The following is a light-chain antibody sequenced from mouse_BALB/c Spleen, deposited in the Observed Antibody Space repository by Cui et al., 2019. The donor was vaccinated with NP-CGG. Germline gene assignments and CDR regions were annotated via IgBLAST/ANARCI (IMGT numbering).Light chain of an antibody. J-gene: IGLJ1*01. CDR1: TGAVTTSNY. V-gene: IGLV1*01. Sequence: QAVVTQESAPTTSPGETVTLTCRSNTGAVTTSNYANWVQEKPDHLFTGLIGGTNNRAPGVPARFSGSLIGDKAALTITGAQTEDEAIYFCALWYSNHWVFGGGTELTVL. CDR3: ALWYSNHWV. CDR2: GTN.